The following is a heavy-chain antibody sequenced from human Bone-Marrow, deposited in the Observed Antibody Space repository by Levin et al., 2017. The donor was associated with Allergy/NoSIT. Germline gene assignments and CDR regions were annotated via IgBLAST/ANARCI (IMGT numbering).Heavy chain of an antibody. D-gene: IGHD2-2*02. Sequence: PSETLSLTCAASGFTFSSYSMNWVRQAPGKGLEWVSSISSSSSYIYYADSVKGRFTISRDNAKNSLYLQMNSLRAEDTAVYYCARDSVVPAAIIPAGADYYYGMDVWGQGTTVTVSS. CDR2: ISSSSSYI. CDR3: ARDSVVPAAIIPAGADYYYGMDV. CDR1: GFTFSSYS. V-gene: IGHV3-21*01. J-gene: IGHJ6*02.